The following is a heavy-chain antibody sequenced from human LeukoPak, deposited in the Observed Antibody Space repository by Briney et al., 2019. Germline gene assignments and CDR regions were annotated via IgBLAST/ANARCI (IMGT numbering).Heavy chain of an antibody. CDR3: ARVSLRCLDN. D-gene: IGHD4-17*01. CDR1: GFTFSDYA. J-gene: IGHJ4*02. V-gene: IGHV3-30-3*01. Sequence: PGGSLRLSCAASGFTFSDYALHWVRQAPGKGLEWVAVISYDGSSKYYADSVKGRFTISRDNSKNTLYLQMNSLRAEDTAVYYCARVSLRCLDNWGQGTLVTVSS. CDR2: ISYDGSSK.